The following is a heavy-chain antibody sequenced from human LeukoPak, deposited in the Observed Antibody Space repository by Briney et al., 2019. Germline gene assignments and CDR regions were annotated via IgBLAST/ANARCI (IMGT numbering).Heavy chain of an antibody. D-gene: IGHD6-13*01. J-gene: IGHJ4*02. CDR3: TTDRVSSSWIYYFDY. CDR1: GFTFSNAW. CDR2: IKSKTDGGTT. V-gene: IGHV3-15*01. Sequence: PGGSLRLSCAASGFTFSNAWMSWVRQAPGKGLEWVGRIKSKTDGGTTDYAAPVKGRFTISRDDSKNTLYLQMNSLKTEDTAVYYCTTDRVSSSWIYYFDYWGQGTLVTVSS.